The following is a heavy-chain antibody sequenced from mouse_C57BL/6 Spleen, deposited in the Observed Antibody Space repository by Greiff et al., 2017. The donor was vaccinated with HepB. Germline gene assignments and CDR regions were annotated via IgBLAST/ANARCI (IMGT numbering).Heavy chain of an antibody. D-gene: IGHD3-2*02. CDR1: GYTFTSYW. CDR3: ARSPAQVPAWFAY. V-gene: IGHV1-64*01. Sequence: QVQLQQPGAELVKPGASVKLSCKASGYTFTSYWMHWVKQRPGHGLEWIGMIHPNSGSTNYNEKFKSKATLTVDKSSSTAYMQLSSLTSEDSAVYYCARSPAQVPAWFAYWGQGTLVTVSA. J-gene: IGHJ3*01. CDR2: IHPNSGST.